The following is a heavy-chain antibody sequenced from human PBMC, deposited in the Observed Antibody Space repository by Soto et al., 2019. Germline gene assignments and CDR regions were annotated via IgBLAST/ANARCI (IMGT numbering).Heavy chain of an antibody. J-gene: IGHJ4*02. CDR1: GFTFTRYS. V-gene: IGHV3-21*01. CDR2: ISSTTNYI. Sequence: GGSLSLSCAASGFTFTRYSMNWVRQAPGKGLEWVSSISSTTNYIYYGDSMKGRFTISRDNAKNSLYLEMNSLRAEDTAVYYCARESEDLTSNFDYWGQGTLVTVSA. CDR3: ARESEDLTSNFDY.